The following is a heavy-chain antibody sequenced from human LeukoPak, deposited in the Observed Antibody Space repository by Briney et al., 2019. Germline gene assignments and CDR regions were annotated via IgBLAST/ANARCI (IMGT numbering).Heavy chain of an antibody. V-gene: IGHV4-31*03. CDR1: GGSISSGGYY. D-gene: IGHD3-10*01. Sequence: SQTLSLTCTVSGGSISSGGYYWSWIRQHPGKGLEWIGYIYYSGSTYYNPSLKSRVTISVNTSKNQFSLKLSSVTAADTAVYYCARVLYYYGSGISYYYYYMDVWSKGTTVTVSS. CDR2: IYYSGST. CDR3: ARVLYYYGSGISYYYYYMDV. J-gene: IGHJ6*03.